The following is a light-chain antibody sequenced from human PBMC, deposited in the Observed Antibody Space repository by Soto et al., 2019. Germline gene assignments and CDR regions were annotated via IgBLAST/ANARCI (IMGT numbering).Light chain of an antibody. V-gene: IGLV2-11*01. J-gene: IGLJ3*02. Sequence: QSVLTQPRSVSASPGQSVAISCTKTSSDFGGSEFVSWYQQQPGKAPKLIIYDATQRPSGVPDRFSGSKSGDTASLTISGLQAEDEADYYCCSYTYTYSVFGGGTK. CDR3: CSYTYTYSV. CDR2: DAT. CDR1: SSDFGGSEF.